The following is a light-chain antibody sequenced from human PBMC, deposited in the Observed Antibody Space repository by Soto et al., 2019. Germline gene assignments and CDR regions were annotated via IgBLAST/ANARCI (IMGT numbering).Light chain of an antibody. CDR2: DVT. Sequence: QSALTQPASVSGSPGQSITISCTGTSSDVGSYNSVSWHQQHPGRAPRLMIYDVTSRASGVPDRFSASKSGNTASLTISGLQAGDEADYYCSSYRSSSTYVFGTGTQLTVL. V-gene: IGLV2-14*03. J-gene: IGLJ1*01. CDR1: SSDVGSYNS. CDR3: SSYRSSSTYV.